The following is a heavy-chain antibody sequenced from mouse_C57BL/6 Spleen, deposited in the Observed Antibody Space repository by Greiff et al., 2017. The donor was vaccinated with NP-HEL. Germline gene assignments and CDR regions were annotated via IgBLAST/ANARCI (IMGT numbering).Heavy chain of an antibody. CDR1: GFTFSSYA. CDR3: ARMGSNYAMDY. J-gene: IGHJ4*01. Sequence: DVKLVESGGGLVKPGGSLKLSCAASGFTFSSYAMSWVRQTPEKRLEWVATISDGGSYTYYPDNVKGRFTISRDNAKNNLYLQMSHLKSEDTAMYYCARMGSNYAMDYWGQGTSVTVSS. CDR2: ISDGGSYT. D-gene: IGHD5-1*01. V-gene: IGHV5-4*03.